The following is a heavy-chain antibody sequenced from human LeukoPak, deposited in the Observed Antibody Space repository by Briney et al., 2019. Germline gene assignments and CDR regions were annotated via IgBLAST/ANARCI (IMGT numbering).Heavy chain of an antibody. J-gene: IGHJ4*02. CDR3: ARDAYCSSTSCYTSAYFDY. CDR2: ISYDGSNK. D-gene: IGHD2-2*02. V-gene: IGHV3-30-3*01. Sequence: GGSLRLSCAASGFTFSSYAMHWVRQAPGKGLEWVAVISYDGSNKYYADSVKGRFTISRDNSKNTLYLQMNSLRAEDTAVYYCARDAYCSSTSCYTSAYFDYWGQGTLVTVSS. CDR1: GFTFSSYA.